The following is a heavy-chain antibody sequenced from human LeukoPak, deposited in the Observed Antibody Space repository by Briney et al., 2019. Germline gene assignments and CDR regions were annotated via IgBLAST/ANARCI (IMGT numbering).Heavy chain of an antibody. J-gene: IGHJ2*01. D-gene: IGHD5-18*01. CDR1: GGTFGSYV. Sequence: SVKVSCKASGGTFGSYVISWVRQAPGQGLEWMGGIIPIFGTAHYAQKFQGRLTITADESTSTVYMELSSLRSEDTAMYYCAKEGDTALVTGYFDLWGRGTLVTVSA. V-gene: IGHV1-69*13. CDR2: IIPIFGTA. CDR3: AKEGDTALVTGYFDL.